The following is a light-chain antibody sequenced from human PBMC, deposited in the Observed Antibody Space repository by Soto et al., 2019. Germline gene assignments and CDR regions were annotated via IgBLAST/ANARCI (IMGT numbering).Light chain of an antibody. V-gene: IGKV1-39*01. CDR3: QESYSNSFT. CDR1: QTIAGY. J-gene: IGKJ3*01. CDR2: TAS. Sequence: DLQMTQSPSSLSASVGDRVTLTCRANQTIAGYLNWYQQKPGKAPSLLIYTASTLQSGVPSRFSGSGSGTDFTLTISSLQLEDFATYYCQESYSNSFTFGPGTKVDIK.